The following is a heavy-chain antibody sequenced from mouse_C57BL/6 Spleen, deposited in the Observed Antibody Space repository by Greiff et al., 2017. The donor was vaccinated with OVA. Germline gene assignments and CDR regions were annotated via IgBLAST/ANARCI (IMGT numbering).Heavy chain of an antibody. CDR3: ARWNGFAVYYAMDY. V-gene: IGHV2-9-1*01. Sequence: VHLVESGPGLVAPSQSLSITCTVSGFSLTSYAISWVRQPPGKGLEWLGVIWTDGGTNYNSALKSRLSISKDNSKSQVFLKMNSLQTDDTARYYCARWNGFAVYYAMDYWGQGTSVTVSS. CDR1: GFSLTSYA. J-gene: IGHJ4*01. CDR2: IWTDGGT.